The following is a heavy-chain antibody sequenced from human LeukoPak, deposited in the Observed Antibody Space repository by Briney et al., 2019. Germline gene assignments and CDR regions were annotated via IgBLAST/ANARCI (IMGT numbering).Heavy chain of an antibody. J-gene: IGHJ4*02. Sequence: GGSLRLSCAASGFTFSSYSMNWVRQAPGKGLEWVSYISSSSSTIYYADSVKGRFTISRDNAKNSLYLQMNSLRAEDTAVYYCARAGRDGYNSLAYYSDYWGQGTLVTVSS. CDR3: ARAGRDGYNSLAYYSDY. CDR2: ISSSSSTI. D-gene: IGHD5-24*01. V-gene: IGHV3-48*01. CDR1: GFTFSSYS.